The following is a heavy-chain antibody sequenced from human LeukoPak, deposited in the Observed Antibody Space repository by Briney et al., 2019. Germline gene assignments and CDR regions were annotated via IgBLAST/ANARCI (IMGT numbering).Heavy chain of an antibody. V-gene: IGHV4-34*01. D-gene: IGHD5-18*01. J-gene: IGHJ3*02. CDR1: GGSFSGYY. CDR3: ARDSSGTAMTDAFDI. Sequence: SETLSLTCAVYGGSFSGYYWSWIRQPPGKGLEWIGEINHSGSTNYNPSLKSRVTISVDTSKNQFSLKLSSVTAADTAVYYCARDSSGTAMTDAFDIWGQGTMVTVSS. CDR2: INHSGST.